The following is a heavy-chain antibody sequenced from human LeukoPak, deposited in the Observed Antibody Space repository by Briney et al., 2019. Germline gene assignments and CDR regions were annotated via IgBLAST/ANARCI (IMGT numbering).Heavy chain of an antibody. CDR1: GGSISSSSYY. J-gene: IGHJ6*03. CDR2: ICYSGST. V-gene: IGHV4-39*07. Sequence: SETLSLTCNVSGGSISSSSYYWGWIRQPPGKGLEWIGSICYSGSTYYNPSLKSRVTISVDTSKNQFSLKLSSVTAADTAVYYCARLSGYGLHYYYHMDVWGKGTTVTVSS. D-gene: IGHD5-12*01. CDR3: ARLSGYGLHYYYHMDV.